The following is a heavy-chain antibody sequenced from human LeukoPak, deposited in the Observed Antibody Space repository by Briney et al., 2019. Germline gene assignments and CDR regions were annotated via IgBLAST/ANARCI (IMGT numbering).Heavy chain of an antibody. CDR2: ISSSSSYI. D-gene: IGHD2-2*01. J-gene: IGHJ4*02. CDR1: GFTFSRYS. CDR3: ARDTPVVPTGCFDY. V-gene: IGHV3-21*01. Sequence: GGSLRLSCAASGFTFSRYSMNWVRQAPGKGLEWVSSISSSSSYIHYADSVKGRFTISRDNAKNSLYLQMNSLRAEDTAVYYCARDTPVVPTGCFDYWGQGTLVTVSS.